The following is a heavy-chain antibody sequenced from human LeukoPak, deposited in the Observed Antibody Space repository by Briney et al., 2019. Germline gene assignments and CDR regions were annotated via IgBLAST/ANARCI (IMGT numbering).Heavy chain of an antibody. D-gene: IGHD1-1*01. CDR2: LYGSGETT. V-gene: IGHV3-23*01. CDR3: AKMVGMTRQVYYMDV. CDR1: GFTFSSYA. J-gene: IGHJ6*03. Sequence: GGSLRLSCAASGFTFSSYAMSWARQAPGKGLEWVSALYGSGETTYYADSVKGRFTVSRDNSKNTLYLQMDGLRAEDTAVYYCAKMVGMTRQVYYMDVWGKGATVTVSS.